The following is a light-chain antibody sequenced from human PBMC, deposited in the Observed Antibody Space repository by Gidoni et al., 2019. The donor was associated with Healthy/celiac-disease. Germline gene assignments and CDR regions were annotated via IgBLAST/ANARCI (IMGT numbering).Light chain of an antibody. Sequence: AIRITQSPSSLSASKGDRVTITCRASQGISSYLAWYQQKPGQAPKLLIYAASTLQSGVPSRVSGSGSGTDFTLTISCLQSEDFATYYCQQYYSYPLTFGGGTKVEI. V-gene: IGKV1-8*01. CDR3: QQYYSYPLT. CDR1: QGISSY. J-gene: IGKJ4*01. CDR2: AAS.